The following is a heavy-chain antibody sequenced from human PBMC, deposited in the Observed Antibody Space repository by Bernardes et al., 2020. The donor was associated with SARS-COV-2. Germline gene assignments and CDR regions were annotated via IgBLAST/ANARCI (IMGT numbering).Heavy chain of an antibody. Sequence: ASVKVSCKTSGYTFTRYGIHWLRQAPGERPEWIGWINTGNGNTKYSQKLQARVTFTRDTVANTVYLELTSLTSEDTAVYYCARIDEVTGRDYWGQGTLVTVSS. J-gene: IGHJ4*02. D-gene: IGHD6-19*01. CDR1: GYTFTRYG. CDR2: INTGNGNT. V-gene: IGHV1-3*04. CDR3: ARIDEVTGRDY.